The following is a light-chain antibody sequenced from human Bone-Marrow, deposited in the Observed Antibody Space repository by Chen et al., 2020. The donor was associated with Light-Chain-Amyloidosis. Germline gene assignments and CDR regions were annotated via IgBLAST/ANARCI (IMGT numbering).Light chain of an antibody. J-gene: IGLJ3*02. CDR3: QVWDRSSDRPV. V-gene: IGLV3-21*02. CDR2: DDS. CDR1: HIGSTS. Sequence: SYVLTQPPSVSVAPGQTATIAGGGNHIGSTSVHWYQQTPGRAPLRVVYDDSDRPSGIPERFAGTNSGNTATLTISRVEAGDEADYYCQVWDRSSDRPVFGGGTKLTVL.